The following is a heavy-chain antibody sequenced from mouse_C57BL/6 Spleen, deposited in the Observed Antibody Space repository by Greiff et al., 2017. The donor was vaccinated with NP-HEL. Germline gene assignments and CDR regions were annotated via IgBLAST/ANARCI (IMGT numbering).Heavy chain of an antibody. CDR1: GYTFTSYW. J-gene: IGHJ3*01. D-gene: IGHD3-2*01. V-gene: IGHV1-69*01. Sequence: QVQLKQPGAELVMPGASVKLSCKASGYTFTSYWMHWVKQRPGQGLEWIGEIDPSDSYTNYNQKFKGKSTLTVDKSSSTAYMQLSSLTSEDSAVYYCARMRGATGGFAYWGQGTLVTVSA. CDR2: IDPSDSYT. CDR3: ARMRGATGGFAY.